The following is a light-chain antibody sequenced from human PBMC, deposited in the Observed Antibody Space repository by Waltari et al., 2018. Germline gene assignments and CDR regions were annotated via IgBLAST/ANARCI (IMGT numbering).Light chain of an antibody. J-gene: IGKJ3*01. V-gene: IGKV1-33*01. CDR3: QPYDNRLLFT. Sequence: DIQMTQSPSSLSASVGDRVTITCQASQDISNYLNWYQQKPGKAPKLLIDDASNLETGVPSRFSASRSATYFTFTIGTLQPKDIATYYCQPYDNRLLFTFGPGTKVDIK. CDR2: DAS. CDR1: QDISNY.